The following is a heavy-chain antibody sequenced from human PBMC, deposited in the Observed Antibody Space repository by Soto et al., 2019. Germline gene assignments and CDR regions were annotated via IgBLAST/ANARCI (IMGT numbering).Heavy chain of an antibody. J-gene: IGHJ5*02. V-gene: IGHV2-5*02. CDR3: ARYVATSPAGWFEP. D-gene: IGHD3-10*02. CDR1: GFSLTNNGEA. Sequence: QITLKESGPTLVKPTQTLTLTCTFSGFSLTNNGEAVGWFRQSPGKALEWLVLIYWDDDNRYKPTLRTRLSTTKDTSKNQVVLTLTNMDPVETATYYCARYVATSPAGWFEPWGQGVPVSVSS. CDR2: IYWDDDN.